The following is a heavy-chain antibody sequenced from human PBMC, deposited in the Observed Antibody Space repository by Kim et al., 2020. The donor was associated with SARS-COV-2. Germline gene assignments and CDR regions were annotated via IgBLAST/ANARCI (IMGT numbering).Heavy chain of an antibody. CDR3: ARPKLAPYYYGMDV. D-gene: IGHD1-1*01. V-gene: IGHV3-48*03. Sequence: RGSLRLSCAASGFTFSSYEMNWVRQAPGKGLEWVSYISSSGSTIYYADSVKGRFTISRDNAKNSLYLQMNSLRAEDTAVYYCARPKLAPYYYGMDVWGQGTTVTVSS. CDR2: ISSSGSTI. CDR1: GFTFSSYE. J-gene: IGHJ6*02.